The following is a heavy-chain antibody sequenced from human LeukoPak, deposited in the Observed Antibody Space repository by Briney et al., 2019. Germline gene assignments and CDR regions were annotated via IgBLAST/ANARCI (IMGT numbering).Heavy chain of an antibody. CDR1: GFTFSSYW. CDR3: ARVVTTYCYGSGSYYNPTYFDY. Sequence: PGGSLRLSCAASGFTFSSYWMHWVRQAPGKGLVWVSRINSDGSSTSYADSVKGRFTISRDNAKNTLYLQMNSLRAEDTAVYYCARVVTTYCYGSGSYYNPTYFDYWGQGTLVTVSS. CDR2: INSDGSST. V-gene: IGHV3-74*01. D-gene: IGHD3-10*01. J-gene: IGHJ4*02.